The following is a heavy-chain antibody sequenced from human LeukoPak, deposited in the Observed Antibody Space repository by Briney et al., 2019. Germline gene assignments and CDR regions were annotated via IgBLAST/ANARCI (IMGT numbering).Heavy chain of an antibody. D-gene: IGHD6-19*01. CDR3: AKDRGRQWLVKGDY. CDR2: ISGSGGAT. Sequence: GGSLRLSCAASGFTFSSYAMSWVRQAPGKGLEWVSAISGSGGATYDADSVEGRFTISRDNSKNTLYLQMNSLRAEDTAVYYCAKDRGRQWLVKGDYWGQGTLVTVSS. CDR1: GFTFSSYA. J-gene: IGHJ4*02. V-gene: IGHV3-23*01.